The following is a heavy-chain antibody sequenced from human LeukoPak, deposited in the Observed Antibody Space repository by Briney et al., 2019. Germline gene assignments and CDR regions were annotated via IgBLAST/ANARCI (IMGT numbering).Heavy chain of an antibody. CDR2: SYYSGGT. CDR3: ARAVFSYCSGGSCPYFDY. Sequence: SETLSLNCTVSGGSIGRCSYYWGWIRQPPGKGLEWIGKSYYSGGTYYNPSLKSRVTISVDTSKNQFSLKLSSVTAADTAIYYCARAVFSYCSGGSCPYFDYWGQGTLVTVSS. V-gene: IGHV4-39*07. J-gene: IGHJ4*02. CDR1: GGSIGRCSYY. D-gene: IGHD2-15*01.